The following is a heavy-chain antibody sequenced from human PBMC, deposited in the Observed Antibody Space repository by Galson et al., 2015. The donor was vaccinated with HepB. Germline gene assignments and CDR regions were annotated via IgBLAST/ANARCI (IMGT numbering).Heavy chain of an antibody. D-gene: IGHD2-2*01. CDR3: ARVSRPQRGYCSSTSCPRWYFDL. Sequence: SLRLSCAASGFTFSSYGMHWVRQAPGKGLEWVAVIWYDGSNKYYADSVKGRFTISRDNSKNTLYLQMNSLRAEDTAVYYCARVSRPQRGYCSSTSCPRWYFDLWGRGTLVTVSS. CDR1: GFTFSSYG. CDR2: IWYDGSNK. V-gene: IGHV3-33*01. J-gene: IGHJ2*01.